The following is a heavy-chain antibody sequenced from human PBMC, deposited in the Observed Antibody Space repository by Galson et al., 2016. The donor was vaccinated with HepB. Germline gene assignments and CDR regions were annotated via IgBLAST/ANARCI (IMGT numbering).Heavy chain of an antibody. CDR2: ISPSGGTK. CDR3: ASLQLRRNGDDY. V-gene: IGHV3-11*04. Sequence: SLRLSCAASGPRFRDSEMSWVRQAPGKGLEWISYISPSGGTKEYADSVKGRFTISRDGAKNSLYLQMNSLRAEDTAVYYCASLQLRRNGDDYWGQGALVTVSS. CDR1: GPRFRDSE. D-gene: IGHD5-12*01. J-gene: IGHJ4*02.